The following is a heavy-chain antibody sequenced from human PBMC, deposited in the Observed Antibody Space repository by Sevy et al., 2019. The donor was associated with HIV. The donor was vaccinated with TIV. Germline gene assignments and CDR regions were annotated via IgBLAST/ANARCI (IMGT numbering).Heavy chain of an antibody. CDR2: IYPGDSDT. D-gene: IGHD4-17*01. CDR3: ATHNGDYAPNDAFDI. V-gene: IGHV5-51*01. J-gene: IGHJ3*02. Sequence: GESLKISCKGSGYSFTSYWIGWVRQMPGKGLEWMGIIYPGDSDTRYSPSFQGQVTISADKSISTAYLQWSSLKASDTAMYYCATHNGDYAPNDAFDIWGQRTMVTVSS. CDR1: GYSFTSYW.